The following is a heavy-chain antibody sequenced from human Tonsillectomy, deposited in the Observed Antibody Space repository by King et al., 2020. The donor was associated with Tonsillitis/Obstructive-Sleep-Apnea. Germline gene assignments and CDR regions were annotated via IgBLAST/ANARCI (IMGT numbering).Heavy chain of an antibody. V-gene: IGHV1-2*04. J-gene: IGHJ6*03. Sequence: QLVQSGAEVKKPGASVKVSCKASGYTFTDYYIHWVRQAPGQGLEWMGWINPNSGGTNYAQKFQGWVTMTRDTSISTAYMELRRLRSDETAVYYCAREHNLVPAGPPTDYYMDVWGKGTTVTVSS. CDR3: AREHNLVPAGPPTDYYMDV. D-gene: IGHD2-2*01. CDR2: INPNSGGT. CDR1: GYTFTDYY.